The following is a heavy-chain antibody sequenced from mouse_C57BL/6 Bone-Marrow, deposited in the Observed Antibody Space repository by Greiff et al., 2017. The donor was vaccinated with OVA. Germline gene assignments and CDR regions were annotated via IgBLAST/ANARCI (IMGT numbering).Heavy chain of an antibody. CDR2: IGPGSGST. V-gene: IGHV1-77*01. Sequence: QVQLQQSGAELVKPGASVKISCKASGYTFTDYYINWVKQRPGQGLEWIGKIGPGSGSTYYNEKFKGKATLTADKSSSTAYMQLSSLTSEDSAVYFCEPTVVATDWYFDVWGTGTTVTVSS. CDR1: GYTFTDYY. J-gene: IGHJ1*03. CDR3: EPTVVATDWYFDV. D-gene: IGHD1-1*01.